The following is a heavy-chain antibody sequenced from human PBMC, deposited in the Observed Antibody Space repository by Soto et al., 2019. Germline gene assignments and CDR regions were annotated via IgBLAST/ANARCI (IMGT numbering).Heavy chain of an antibody. CDR3: ARDEMVAAKGSDS. J-gene: IGHJ4*02. CDR1: GFTFSSYS. D-gene: IGHD2-15*01. CDR2: ISSSSSYI. Sequence: EVQLVESGGGLVKPGGSLRLSCAASGFTFSSYSMNWVRQAPGKGLEWVSSISSSSSYIYYADSVKGRFTISRDNAKNSLYLQMNSLRAEDTAVYYCARDEMVAAKGSDSWGQGTLVTVSS. V-gene: IGHV3-21*01.